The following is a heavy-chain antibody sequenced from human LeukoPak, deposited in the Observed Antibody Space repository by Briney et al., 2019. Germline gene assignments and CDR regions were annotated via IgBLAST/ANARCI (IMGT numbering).Heavy chain of an antibody. CDR2: ISYDGINK. CDR3: VRGQNSFDI. V-gene: IGHV3-30-3*01. Sequence: GGSLRLSCAASGFTFSTYAMHWVRQAPGKGLEWVAVISYDGINKYYPDSVKGRFTISRDNSKNTLYLQMSSLRAEDTAVYYCVRGQNSFDIWGQGTMVTVSS. J-gene: IGHJ3*02. CDR1: GFTFSTYA.